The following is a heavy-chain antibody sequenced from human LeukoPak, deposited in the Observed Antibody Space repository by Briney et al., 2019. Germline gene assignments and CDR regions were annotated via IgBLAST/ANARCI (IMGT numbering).Heavy chain of an antibody. D-gene: IGHD2-15*01. V-gene: IGHV4-30-2*01. Sequence: SQTLSLTCAVSGGSISSGGYSWSWIRQPPGKGLEWIGYIYHSGSTYYNPSLKSRVTISVDRSKNQFSLKLSSVTAADTAVYYCARSKDIVVVPADGAFDIWGQGTMVTVSS. J-gene: IGHJ3*02. CDR2: IYHSGST. CDR3: ARSKDIVVVPADGAFDI. CDR1: GGSISSGGYS.